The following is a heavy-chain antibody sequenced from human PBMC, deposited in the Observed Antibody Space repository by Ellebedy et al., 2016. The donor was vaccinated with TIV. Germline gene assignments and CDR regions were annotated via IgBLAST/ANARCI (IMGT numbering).Heavy chain of an antibody. D-gene: IGHD5-18*01. CDR1: GGTFTTYA. J-gene: IGHJ4*02. CDR3: ARGGHRYGYYFLDQ. CDR2: IVPIFGTP. Sequence: AASVKVSCKASGGTFTTYAINWVRQAPGPGLEWMGGIVPIFGTPDYAQRFQGRVTITADESASTAYMELSSLRSEDTAVYYCARGGHRYGYYFLDQWGQGTLVTVSS. V-gene: IGHV1-69*13.